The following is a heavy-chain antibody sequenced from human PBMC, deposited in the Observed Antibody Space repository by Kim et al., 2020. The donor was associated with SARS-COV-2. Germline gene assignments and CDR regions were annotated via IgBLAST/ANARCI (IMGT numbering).Heavy chain of an antibody. Sequence: GGSLRLSCAASGFTFSSYAMHWVRQAPGKGLEWVAVIWYDGSKKYYTDSVKGRFSISRDNSKNTLDLQMNSLRAEDTALYYCVRDRGGSYPYYFDYWGQGTLVTVSS. V-gene: IGHV3-33*01. J-gene: IGHJ4*02. CDR2: IWYDGSKK. D-gene: IGHD1-26*01. CDR3: VRDRGGSYPYYFDY. CDR1: GFTFSSYA.